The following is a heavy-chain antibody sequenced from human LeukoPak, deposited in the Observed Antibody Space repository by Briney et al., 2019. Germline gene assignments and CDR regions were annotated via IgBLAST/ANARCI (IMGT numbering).Heavy chain of an antibody. D-gene: IGHD3-10*01. V-gene: IGHV3-21*06. CDR1: GFTFSTYS. J-gene: IGHJ3*02. CDR3: ARGRSITILRGVAISDGFDI. Sequence: GGSLRLSCAASGFTFSTYSMNWVRQAPGKGLEWVSSIATSSDYIYYAGSLKGRFTITRDNAKNSLYLHMNSLRPDDTAVYYCARGRSITILRGVAISDGFDIWGQGTKVTVS. CDR2: IATSSDYI.